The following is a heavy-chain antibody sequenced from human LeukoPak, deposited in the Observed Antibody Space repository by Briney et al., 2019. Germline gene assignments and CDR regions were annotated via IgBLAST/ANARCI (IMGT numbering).Heavy chain of an antibody. V-gene: IGHV3-23*01. CDR3: AKEGDGYNLLGAGEDFDY. CDR2: ISGSGGST. J-gene: IGHJ4*02. D-gene: IGHD5-24*01. Sequence: PGGSLRLSCAASGFTFSSYAMSWVRQAPGKGLEWVSAISGSGGSTYYADSVKGRFTISRDNSKNTLYLQMNSLRAEDTAVYYCAKEGDGYNLLGAGEDFDYWGQGTLVTVSS. CDR1: GFTFSSYA.